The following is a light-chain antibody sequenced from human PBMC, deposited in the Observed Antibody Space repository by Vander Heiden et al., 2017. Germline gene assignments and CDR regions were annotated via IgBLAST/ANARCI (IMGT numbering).Light chain of an antibody. CDR3: QQFNNYPPST. Sequence: AIQLTQSPSSLSASVGDRVTITCRASQGISSALAWYQQKPGKAPKLLIYDASSWESGVPSRFSGSGSGTDFTLTISSLQPEDFATYYCQQFNNYPPSTFGQGTRLEIK. V-gene: IGKV1D-13*01. CDR2: DAS. CDR1: QGISSA. J-gene: IGKJ5*01.